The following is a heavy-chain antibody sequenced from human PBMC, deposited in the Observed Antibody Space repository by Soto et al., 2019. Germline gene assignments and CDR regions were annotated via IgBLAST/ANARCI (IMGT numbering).Heavy chain of an antibody. J-gene: IGHJ4*02. V-gene: IGHV1-69*13. CDR1: GRTFSSSD. CDR3: VRVVAIPGYPDN. CDR2: IVPIVDTS. Sequence: PVKVSCKTSGRTFSSSDISWVRQAPGQELEWMGGIVPIVDTSTYAQKFQGRVTITADESTSTAYMELSSLRSDDTAIYYCVRVVAIPGYPDNWGQGTLVTVSS. D-gene: IGHD5-12*01.